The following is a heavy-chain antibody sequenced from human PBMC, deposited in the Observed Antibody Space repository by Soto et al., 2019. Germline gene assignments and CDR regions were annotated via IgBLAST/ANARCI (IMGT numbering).Heavy chain of an antibody. Sequence: EVRLLESGGGLVKPGGSLRLSCATSGLTFSNYAMSWVRQAPGGGLEWVSSMSGSSSTTYYADSVRGRFTISRDRSKNTLYLQMSSLRAEYTALYYCAKNQERELPRVIDFWRQGTLVTVSS. CDR2: MSGSSSTT. J-gene: IGHJ4*02. V-gene: IGHV3-23*01. CDR3: AKNQERELPRVIDF. CDR1: GLTFSNYA. D-gene: IGHD1-7*01.